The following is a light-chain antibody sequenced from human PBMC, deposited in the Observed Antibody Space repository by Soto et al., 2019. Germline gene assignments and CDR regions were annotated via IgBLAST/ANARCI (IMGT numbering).Light chain of an antibody. J-gene: IGLJ2*01. V-gene: IGLV1-40*01. CDR2: GNS. CDR1: SSNIGAGYD. Sequence: QSVLTQPPSVSGAPGQRVTISCTGSSSNIGAGYDVHWYQQLPGTGPKLLIYGNSNRPSGVPDRFSGSKSGTSASLAITGLQAEDEADYYCQSYDSSLRVVFGGGTKLTVL. CDR3: QSYDSSLRVV.